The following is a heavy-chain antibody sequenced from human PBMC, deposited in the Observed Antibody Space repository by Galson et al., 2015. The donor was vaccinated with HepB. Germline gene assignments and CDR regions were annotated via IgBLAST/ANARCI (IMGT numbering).Heavy chain of an antibody. CDR1: GFTFSSYG. D-gene: IGHD1-26*01. CDR3: ARDTRYYFDY. Sequence: SLRLSCAASGFTFSSYGMHWVRQAPGKGLEWVAVIWYDGSNKYYADSVKGRYTISRDNSKNTLYLQMNSLRAEDTAAYYCARDTRYYFDYWGQGTLVTVSS. V-gene: IGHV3-33*01. J-gene: IGHJ4*02. CDR2: IWYDGSNK.